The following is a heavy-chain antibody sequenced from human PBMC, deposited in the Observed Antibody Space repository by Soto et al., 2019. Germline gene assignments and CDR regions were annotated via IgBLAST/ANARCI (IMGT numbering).Heavy chain of an antibody. CDR3: TRAGITIFGVTSWGFDC. CDR2: IYYSGNT. D-gene: IGHD3-3*01. J-gene: IGHJ4*02. CDR1: GGSISSGDYY. Sequence: TLSLTCTVSGGSISSGDYYWSWIRQHPGKGLEWIGYIYYSGNTYYKPSLKSRLTISVDTSRNQLSLKLSSVTAADTAVYYCTRAGITIFGVTSWGFDCWGQGTLVTVSS. V-gene: IGHV4-31*03.